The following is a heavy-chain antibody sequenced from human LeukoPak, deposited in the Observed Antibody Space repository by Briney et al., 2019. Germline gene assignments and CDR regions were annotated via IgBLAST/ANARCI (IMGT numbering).Heavy chain of an antibody. CDR1: GGSISSYY. J-gene: IGHJ6*02. CDR3: ARATGRYYYYGMDV. Sequence: PSETLSLTCTVSGGSISSYYWSWIRQPPGKGLEWIGYIYYSGSTNYNPSLKSRVTISVDTSRNQFSLKLSSVTAADTAVYYCARATGRYYYYGMDVWGQGTTVTVSS. D-gene: IGHD1-1*01. V-gene: IGHV4-59*08. CDR2: IYYSGST.